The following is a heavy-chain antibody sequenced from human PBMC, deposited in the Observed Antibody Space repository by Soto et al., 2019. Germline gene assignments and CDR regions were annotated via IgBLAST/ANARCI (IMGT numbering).Heavy chain of an antibody. CDR3: AKDGPPYYDFWSGISDP. Sequence: GGSLRLSCAASGFTFSSYGMHWVRQAPGKGLEWVAVISYDGSNKYYADSVKGRFTISRDNSKNTLYLRMNSLRAEDTAVYYCAKDGPPYYDFWSGISDPWGQGTLVTVSS. V-gene: IGHV3-30*18. CDR2: ISYDGSNK. CDR1: GFTFSSYG. D-gene: IGHD3-3*01. J-gene: IGHJ5*02.